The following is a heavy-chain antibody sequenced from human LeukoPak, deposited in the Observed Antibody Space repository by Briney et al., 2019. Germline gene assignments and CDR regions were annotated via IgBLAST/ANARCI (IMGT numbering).Heavy chain of an antibody. D-gene: IGHD3-22*01. J-gene: IGHJ4*02. CDR3: ARDRDSSGYYYSGVMDY. V-gene: IGHV1-69*13. Sequence: SMKVSCKASGGTFSSYGISWVRQAPGQGLEWMGGIIPIFGTANYAQKFQGRVTITADESTSTAYMELSSLRSEDTAVYYCARDRDSSGYYYSGVMDYWGQGTLVTVSS. CDR2: IIPIFGTA. CDR1: GGTFSSYG.